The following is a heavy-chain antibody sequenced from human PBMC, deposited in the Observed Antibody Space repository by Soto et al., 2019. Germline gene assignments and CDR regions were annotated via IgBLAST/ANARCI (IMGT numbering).Heavy chain of an antibody. CDR3: ARDPWIAVAGDDAFDI. V-gene: IGHV1-3*01. CDR2: INAGNGNT. D-gene: IGHD6-19*01. CDR1: GDTFTSYA. Sequence: ASVQVSWKAAGDTFTSYAMHWGRQAPGQRLEWMGWINAGNGNTKYSQKFQGRVTITRDTSASTAYMELSSLRSEDTAVYYCARDPWIAVAGDDAFDIWGQGTMVTVSS. J-gene: IGHJ3*02.